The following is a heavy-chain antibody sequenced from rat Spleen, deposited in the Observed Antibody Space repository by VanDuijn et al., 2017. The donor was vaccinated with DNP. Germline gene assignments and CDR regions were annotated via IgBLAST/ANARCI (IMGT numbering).Heavy chain of an antibody. CDR3: ARGVYYYSATYWYFDF. V-gene: IGHV5-29*01. J-gene: IGHJ1*01. CDR1: GFTFSFYG. Sequence: EVQLVESGGDLVQSGRSLKLSCAASGFTFSFYGMAWVRQAPTKGLEWVAYISYDGTRTYYRDSVKGRFTISRDNAKSTLYLQMASLRSEDTATYYCARGVYYYSATYWYFDFWGPGTMVSVSS. D-gene: IGHD1-1*01. CDR2: ISYDGTRT.